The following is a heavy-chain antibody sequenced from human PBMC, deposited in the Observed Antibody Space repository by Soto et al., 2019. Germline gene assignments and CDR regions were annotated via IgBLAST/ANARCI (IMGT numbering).Heavy chain of an antibody. CDR3: AKGYYDILTGLDY. Sequence: EVHLLESGGGLVQPGGSLRLSCAASGFTFSNYAMSWVRQAPGKGLEWVSGISSGSGSTYYADSVKGRFTISRDNSKNTLYLQMNSLRAEDTAVYYCAKGYYDILTGLDYWGQGTLVTVSP. D-gene: IGHD3-9*01. CDR1: GFTFSNYA. V-gene: IGHV3-23*01. J-gene: IGHJ4*02. CDR2: ISSGSGST.